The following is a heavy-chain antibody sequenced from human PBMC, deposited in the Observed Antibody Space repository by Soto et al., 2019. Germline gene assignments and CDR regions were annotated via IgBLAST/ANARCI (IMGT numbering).Heavy chain of an antibody. D-gene: IGHD6-13*01. J-gene: IGHJ6*02. V-gene: IGHV1-69*13. CDR1: GGTFSSYA. Sequence: SVKVSCKASGGTFSSYAISWVRQAPGQGLEWMGGIIPIFGTANYAQKFQGRVTITADESTSTAYMELSSLRSEDTAVYYCARDSSSWPPYYYYGMDVWGQGTTVTVSS. CDR2: IIPIFGTA. CDR3: ARDSSSWPPYYYYGMDV.